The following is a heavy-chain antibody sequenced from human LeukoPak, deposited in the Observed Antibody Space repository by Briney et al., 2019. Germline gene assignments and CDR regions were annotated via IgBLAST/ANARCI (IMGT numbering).Heavy chain of an antibody. CDR3: ARGRYCSGGSCQRLDY. CDR2: IKQDGSEK. V-gene: IGHV3-7*01. D-gene: IGHD2-15*01. J-gene: IGHJ4*02. Sequence: GRSLRLSCTASGFTFGDYAMSWFRQAPGKGLEWVANIKQDGSEKYYVDSMKGRFTISRDNAENSLYLQMNSLRAEDTAVYYCARGRYCSGGSCQRLDYWGQGTLVTVSS. CDR1: GFTFGDYA.